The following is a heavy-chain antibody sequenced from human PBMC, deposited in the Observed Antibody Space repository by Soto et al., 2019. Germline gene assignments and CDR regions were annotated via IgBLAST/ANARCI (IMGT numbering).Heavy chain of an antibody. Sequence: AXGSLRLSCAASGFTFSDYEMNWVRQAPGKGLEWVSYISLSGTTIHYADSVKGRFTISRDNAKNSVYLQMNSLRVEDTAIYYCAREGGFDWFYPWGQGTLVTVSS. CDR1: GFTFSDYE. V-gene: IGHV3-48*03. J-gene: IGHJ5*02. CDR3: AREGGFDWFYP. CDR2: ISLSGTTI.